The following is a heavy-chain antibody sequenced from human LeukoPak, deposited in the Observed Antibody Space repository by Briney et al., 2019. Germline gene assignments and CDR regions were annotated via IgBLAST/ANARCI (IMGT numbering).Heavy chain of an antibody. CDR1: GGSISSSSYY. J-gene: IGHJ4*02. V-gene: IGHV4-39*01. CDR2: IYYSGST. CDR3: ARQGDGGRAFDY. Sequence: PSETLSLTCTASGGSISSSSYYWGWIRRPPGKGLEWIGTIYYSGSTYYNPSLKSRVSISVDTSKNQFSLRLTSVTATDTAVYYCARQGDGGRAFDYWGQGILVTVSS. D-gene: IGHD4-23*01.